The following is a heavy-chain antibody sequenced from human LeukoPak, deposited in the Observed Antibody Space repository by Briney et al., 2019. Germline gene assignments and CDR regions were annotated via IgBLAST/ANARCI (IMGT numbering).Heavy chain of an antibody. Sequence: GGSLRLSCAASGFNFRGYAMSWVRQAPGTGLEWVSAISGSGARAHYAESVRGRFTISRDNSQNTLHLQMTSLRAEDTAVYYCAKEVGMGETNYYYYGMDVWGQGTTVTVSS. D-gene: IGHD1-26*01. CDR2: ISGSGARA. CDR1: GFNFRGYA. CDR3: AKEVGMGETNYYYYGMDV. V-gene: IGHV3-23*01. J-gene: IGHJ6*02.